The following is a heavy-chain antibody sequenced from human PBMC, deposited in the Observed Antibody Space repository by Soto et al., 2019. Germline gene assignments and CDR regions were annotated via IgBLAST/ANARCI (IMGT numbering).Heavy chain of an antibody. CDR3: AKDQPDVTLFDY. D-gene: IGHD2-21*02. CDR1: GCSFSSRA. V-gene: IGHV3-23*01. CDR2: TSGRGVDT. J-gene: IGHJ4*02. Sequence: PCGALILSCAPSGCSFSSRAMSWVRQGHGKGLEWVSSTSGRGVDTLYPDSVKAWFTISRDNPRNTLYLQGNSLRAEDTAVYYCAKDQPDVTLFDYWGQGTLVTVSS.